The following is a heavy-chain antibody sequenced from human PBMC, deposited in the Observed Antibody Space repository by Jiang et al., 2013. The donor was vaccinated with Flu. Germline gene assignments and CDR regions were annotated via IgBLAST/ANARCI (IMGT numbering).Heavy chain of an antibody. J-gene: IGHJ4*02. CDR1: GYSISSIYY. V-gene: IGHV4-38-2*01. CDR2: IYHSGST. D-gene: IGHD3-10*01. CDR3: AAQYGSGRHTDY. Sequence: GSGLVKPSETLSLTCAVSGYSISSIYYWGWIRQPPGKGLEWIGSIYHSGSTYYNPSLKSRVTISVDTSKNQFSLKLRSVTAADTAVYYCAAQYGSGRHTDYWGQGTLVTVSS.